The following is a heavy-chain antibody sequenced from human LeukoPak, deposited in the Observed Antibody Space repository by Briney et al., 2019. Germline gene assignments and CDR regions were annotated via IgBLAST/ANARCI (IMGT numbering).Heavy chain of an antibody. CDR1: GGSISSYY. CDR2: ISYSGST. CDR3: ARGRLGGSGSYYNVLDY. V-gene: IGHV4-59*01. Sequence: PSEPLSLTCTVSGGSISSYYWSWIRQPPGKGLEWIGYISYSGSTNYNPSLKSRVTISVDTSRNQFSLKLSSVTAADTAVYYCARGRLGGSGSYYNVLDYWGQGTLVTVSS. J-gene: IGHJ4*02. D-gene: IGHD3-10*01.